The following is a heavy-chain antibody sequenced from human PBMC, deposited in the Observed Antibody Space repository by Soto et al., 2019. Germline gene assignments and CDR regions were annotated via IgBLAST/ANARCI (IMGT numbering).Heavy chain of an antibody. CDR2: IKQDGSEK. CDR3: ARATVLAPPILQH. CDR1: GFTFSSYW. V-gene: IGHV3-7*03. J-gene: IGHJ1*01. D-gene: IGHD3-3*02. Sequence: GGSLRLSCAASGFTFSSYWMSWVRQAPGKGLEWVANIKQDGSEKYYVDSVKGRFTISRDNAKNSLYLQMNSLRAEDTAVYYWARATVLAPPILQHGGKGPRVTVSS.